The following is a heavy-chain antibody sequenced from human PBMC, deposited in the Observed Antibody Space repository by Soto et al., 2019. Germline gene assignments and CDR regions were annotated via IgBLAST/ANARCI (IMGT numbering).Heavy chain of an antibody. Sequence: GASVKVSCEASGYTFTSYAMHWVRQAPGQRLEWMGWINAGNGNTKYSQKFQGRVTITRDTSASTAYMELSSLRSEDTAVYYCARDLKYYYGSGSYGMDVWGQGTTVTVSS. J-gene: IGHJ6*02. D-gene: IGHD3-10*01. CDR2: INAGNGNT. CDR3: ARDLKYYYGSGSYGMDV. CDR1: GYTFTSYA. V-gene: IGHV1-3*01.